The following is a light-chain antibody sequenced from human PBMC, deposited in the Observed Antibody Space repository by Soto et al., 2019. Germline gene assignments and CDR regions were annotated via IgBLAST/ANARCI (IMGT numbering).Light chain of an antibody. CDR1: QSFRGL. Sequence: EVVLTQSPVTLSLSPGERATLSCRASQSFRGLLAWYQQKPGQAPRLLIFDAYNRATGIPPRLSGSGSGTAFTLTISSLEPEDLAVYYCQQRHMWPIPFGQGTRLEIK. V-gene: IGKV3-11*01. CDR2: DAY. J-gene: IGKJ5*01. CDR3: QQRHMWPIP.